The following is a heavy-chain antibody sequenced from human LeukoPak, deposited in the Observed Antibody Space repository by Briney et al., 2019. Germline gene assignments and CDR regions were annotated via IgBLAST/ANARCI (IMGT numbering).Heavy chain of an antibody. Sequence: SETLSLTCAVYGGSFSGYYWSWIRQPPGKGLEWIGEINHSGSTNYNPSLKSRVTISVDTSKNQFSLKLSSVTAADTAVCYCARGREDDYVWGSYRSALFDYWGQGTLVTVSS. CDR1: GGSFSGYY. V-gene: IGHV4-34*01. J-gene: IGHJ4*02. CDR2: INHSGST. D-gene: IGHD3-16*02. CDR3: ARGREDDYVWGSYRSALFDY.